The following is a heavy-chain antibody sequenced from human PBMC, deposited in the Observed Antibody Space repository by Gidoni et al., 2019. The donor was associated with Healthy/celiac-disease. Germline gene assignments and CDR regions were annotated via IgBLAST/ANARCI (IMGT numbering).Heavy chain of an antibody. CDR2: IYSGGST. Sequence: EVQLVESGGGLVQPGGSRSLSCAASGFPVSSNYMSWFRQAPGKGLEWVSVIYSGGSTYSADSVKGRFTISRDNSKNTLYLQMNSLRAEDTAVYYCARDPSPYYDILTGYYYYYGMDVWGQGTTVTVSS. D-gene: IGHD3-9*01. J-gene: IGHJ6*02. CDR1: GFPVSSNY. V-gene: IGHV3-66*01. CDR3: ARDPSPYYDILTGYYYYYGMDV.